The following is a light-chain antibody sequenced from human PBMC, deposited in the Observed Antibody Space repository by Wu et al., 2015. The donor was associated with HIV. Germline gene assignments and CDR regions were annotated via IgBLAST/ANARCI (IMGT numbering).Light chain of an antibody. V-gene: IGKV3-20*01. CDR2: GTS. CDR3: QQCGSSPLT. CDR1: QSVTRSY. J-gene: IGKJ4*01. Sequence: DIVLTQSPGTLSLSPGERATLSCRASQSVTRSYLAWYQQKPGQAPRLLIYGTSSRATGIPDRFSGSGSGTDFTLTISRLEPEDFAVYYCQQCGSSPLTFGRRDQGGDQT.